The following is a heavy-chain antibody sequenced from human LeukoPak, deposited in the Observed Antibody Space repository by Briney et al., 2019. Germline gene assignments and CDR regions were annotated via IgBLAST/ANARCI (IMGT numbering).Heavy chain of an antibody. CDR1: GGSFSVYY. Sequence: SETLSLTCAVYGGSFSVYYWSWIRQPPGKGPEWIGEINHSGSTNYNPSLKSRVTISVDTSKNRFSLKLSSVTAADTAAYSCARRRLRENYFDYWGQGTLVTVSS. V-gene: IGHV4-34*01. CDR3: ARRRLRENYFDY. CDR2: INHSGST. D-gene: IGHD5/OR15-5a*01. J-gene: IGHJ4*02.